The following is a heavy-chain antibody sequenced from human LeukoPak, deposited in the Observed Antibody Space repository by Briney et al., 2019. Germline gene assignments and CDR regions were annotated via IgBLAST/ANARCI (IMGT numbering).Heavy chain of an antibody. Sequence: PSQTLSLTCTVSGGSISSGDYSWGWIRQPPGRGLEWIGYIYYSGSTYYNPSLKSRVTISVDTSKNQFSLKLSSVTAADTAVYYCARELEYCSSTSCHKAFDIWGQGTMVTVSS. CDR3: ARELEYCSSTSCHKAFDI. J-gene: IGHJ3*02. D-gene: IGHD2-2*01. CDR1: GGSISSGDYS. V-gene: IGHV4-30-4*01. CDR2: IYYSGST.